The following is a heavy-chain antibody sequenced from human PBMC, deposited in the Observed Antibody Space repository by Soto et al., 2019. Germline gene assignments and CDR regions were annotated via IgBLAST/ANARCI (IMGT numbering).Heavy chain of an antibody. Sequence: QVQLVQSGAEVKKPGSSVKVSCKASGGTFSSYAISWVRQAPGQGLEWMGGIIPIFGTANYAQKFQGRVTITADESTSTAYMEPSSLRSEDTAVYYCARHPVSGSYAYYYGMDVWGQGTTVTVSS. CDR2: IIPIFGTA. D-gene: IGHD1-26*01. CDR3: ARHPVSGSYAYYYGMDV. V-gene: IGHV1-69*12. CDR1: GGTFSSYA. J-gene: IGHJ6*02.